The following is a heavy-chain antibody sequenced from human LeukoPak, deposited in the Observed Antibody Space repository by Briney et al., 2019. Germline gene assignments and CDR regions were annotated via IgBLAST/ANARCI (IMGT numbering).Heavy chain of an antibody. D-gene: IGHD6-19*01. CDR3: ARSVYTRIAVTEGATNWFDP. CDR2: INPDGGNT. CDR1: GYTFTNSY. Sequence: ASVKVSCKASGYTFTNSYIHWVRQAPGQVLEWMGLINPDGGNTNYAQNFQGRVTMTRDMSTSTVYMELSSLRSEDTAVYYCARSVYTRIAVTEGATNWFDPWGQGTLVTVSS. J-gene: IGHJ5*02. V-gene: IGHV1-46*01.